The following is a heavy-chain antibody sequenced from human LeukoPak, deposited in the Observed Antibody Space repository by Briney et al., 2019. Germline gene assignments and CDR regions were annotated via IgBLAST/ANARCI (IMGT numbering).Heavy chain of an antibody. CDR3: ARGVTSGWELLYYSDY. V-gene: IGHV4-34*01. J-gene: IGHJ4*02. CDR2: INHSGST. CDR1: GGSFSGYY. D-gene: IGHD1-26*01. Sequence: PSETLSLTCAVYGGSFSGYYWSWIRQPPGKGLEWIGEINHSGSTNYNPSLKSRVTISVDTSKNQFSLKLSSVTAADTAVYYCARGVTSGWELLYYSDYWGQGTLVTVSS.